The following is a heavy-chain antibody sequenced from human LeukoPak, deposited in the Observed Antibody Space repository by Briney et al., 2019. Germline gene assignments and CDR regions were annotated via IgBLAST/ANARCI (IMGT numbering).Heavy chain of an antibody. J-gene: IGHJ5*02. D-gene: IGHD3-10*01. CDR1: GGTFSSYA. CDR3: AKDSLRCREGIDP. Sequence: SVKVSCKASGGTFSSYAISWVRQAPGQGLEWMGGIIPIFGTANYAQKFQGRVTITADEFTSTAYMELSSLRPEDTAVYYCAKDSLRCREGIDPWGQGTLVTVSS. V-gene: IGHV1-69*01. CDR2: IIPIFGTA.